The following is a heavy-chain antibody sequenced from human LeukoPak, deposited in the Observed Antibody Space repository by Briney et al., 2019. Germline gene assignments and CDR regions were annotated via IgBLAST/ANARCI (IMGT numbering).Heavy chain of an antibody. CDR2: INSGSFSI. V-gene: IGHV3-21*01. D-gene: IGHD3-22*01. CDR3: LRDRYDSSGYLDY. J-gene: IGHJ4*02. CDR1: GFTFSSYT. Sequence: PGGSLRLSCAASGFTFSSYTMNWVRQAPGGGLEWVSSINSGSFSIYYADSVKGRFTISRDNDKNALSLQMTSLRAEDTALYFCLRDRYDSSGYLDYWGPGTLVTVSS.